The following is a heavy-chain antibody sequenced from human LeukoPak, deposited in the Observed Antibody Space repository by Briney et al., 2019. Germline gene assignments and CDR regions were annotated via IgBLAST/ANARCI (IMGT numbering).Heavy chain of an antibody. Sequence: GGSLRLLCGASGFTFRSYWMHWARHAPGKGLVWVSRINSDGSSTSYADSVKGRFTISRDNAKNTLYLQMNSLRAEDTAVYYCAIISGYSSGWSLSDFDYWGQGTLVTVSS. CDR3: AIISGYSSGWSLSDFDY. CDR1: GFTFRSYW. CDR2: INSDGSST. D-gene: IGHD6-19*01. J-gene: IGHJ4*02. V-gene: IGHV3-74*01.